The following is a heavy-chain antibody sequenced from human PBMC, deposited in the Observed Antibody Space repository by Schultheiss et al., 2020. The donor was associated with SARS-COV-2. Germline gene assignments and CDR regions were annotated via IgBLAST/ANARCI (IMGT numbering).Heavy chain of an antibody. CDR1: GFTFDDYG. CDR3: ARADWGYDSSGYYPYYFDY. CDR2: INWNGGST. D-gene: IGHD3-22*01. Sequence: GSLRLSCAASGFTFDDYGMSWVRQAPGKGLEWVSGINWNGGSTGYADSVKGRFTISRDNAKNSLYLQMNSLRAEDTALYHCARADWGYDSSGYYPYYFDYWGQGTLVTVSS. V-gene: IGHV3-20*01. J-gene: IGHJ4*02.